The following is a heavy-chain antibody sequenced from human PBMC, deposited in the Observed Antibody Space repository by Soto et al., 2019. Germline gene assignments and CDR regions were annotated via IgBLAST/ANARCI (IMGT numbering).Heavy chain of an antibody. D-gene: IGHD3-22*01. V-gene: IGHV3-49*03. CDR2: IRSKAYGGTT. Sequence: PGGSLRLSCTASGFTFGDYAMSWFRQAPGKGLEWVGFIRSKAYGGTTEYAASVKGRFTISRDDSKSIAYLQMNSLKTEDTAVYYCTRGWLWNYYYYGMDVWGQGTTVTVSS. J-gene: IGHJ6*02. CDR3: TRGWLWNYYYYGMDV. CDR1: GFTFGDYA.